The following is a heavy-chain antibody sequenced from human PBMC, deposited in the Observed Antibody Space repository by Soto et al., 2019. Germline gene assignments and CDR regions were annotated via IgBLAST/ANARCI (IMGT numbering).Heavy chain of an antibody. CDR2: INAGNGNT. J-gene: IGHJ6*02. CDR3: ASEYCGGDCYSAARYGMDV. Sequence: ASVKVSCKVSGYTFTSYAMHWVSQAPGQRLEWMGWINAGNGNTKYSQKFQGRVTITRDTSASTAYMELSSLRSEDTAVYYCASEYCGGDCYSAARYGMDVWGQGTTVTVSS. D-gene: IGHD2-21*02. V-gene: IGHV1-3*01. CDR1: GYTFTSYA.